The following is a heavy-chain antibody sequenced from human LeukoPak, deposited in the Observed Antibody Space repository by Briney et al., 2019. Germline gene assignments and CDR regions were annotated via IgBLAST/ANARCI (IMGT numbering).Heavy chain of an antibody. V-gene: IGHV1-69*01. CDR1: GGTFSSYG. CDR2: IIPIFGTA. Sequence: GSSVKVSCKASGGTFSSYGISWVRQAPGQGLEWMGGIIPIFGTANYAQKFQGRVTITVYESTSTAYMELSSLRSEDTAVYYCARGDLRYCSGGSCYSLYYYYMDVWGKGTTVTVSS. J-gene: IGHJ6*03. CDR3: ARGDLRYCSGGSCYSLYYYYMDV. D-gene: IGHD2-15*01.